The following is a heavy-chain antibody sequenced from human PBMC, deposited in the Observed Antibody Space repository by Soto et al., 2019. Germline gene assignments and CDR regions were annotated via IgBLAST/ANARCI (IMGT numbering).Heavy chain of an antibody. D-gene: IGHD6-13*01. CDR1: GGSISSSNW. CDR3: AIVVIADAGIFFAFDI. Sequence: QVQLQEWGPGLLKPSATLSLTCAVSGGSISSSNWSSWVRQPPGKGLEWIGEIYNSGSTNYNPSLMSRVNISVGKFRSQFAVKLSSGLVADSHVYYCAIVVIADAGIFFAFDIWGQGTMVTVSS. J-gene: IGHJ3*02. CDR2: IYNSGST. V-gene: IGHV4-4*02.